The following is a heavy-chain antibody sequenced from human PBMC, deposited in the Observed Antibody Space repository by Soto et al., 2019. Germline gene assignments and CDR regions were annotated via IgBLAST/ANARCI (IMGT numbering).Heavy chain of an antibody. D-gene: IGHD6-6*01. J-gene: IGHJ4*02. CDR3: ARFDYSSSSGAY. CDR2: INYSGST. CDR1: GVSVRSESYY. Sequence: QVQLQESGPGLVKPSETLSLTCTVSGVSVRSESYYWAWIRQPPGKGLEWVGYINYSGSTSFHPSLKSRRTMSLDTSNNHFSLRLASVTAADTAVYFCARFDYSSSSGAYWGQGTLVTVSS. V-gene: IGHV4-61*01.